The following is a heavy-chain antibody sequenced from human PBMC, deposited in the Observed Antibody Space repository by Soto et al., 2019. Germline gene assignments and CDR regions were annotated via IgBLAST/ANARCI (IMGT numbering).Heavy chain of an antibody. Sequence: GGSLRLSCATSGFTFSSYTMSRVRQAPGKDLEWISSIDTSSSYVYYADLMKGRFTISRDNAKNSLYLQMNSLRAEDTAVYYCARDQVAATGTPLDYWGQGTLVTVSS. J-gene: IGHJ4*02. CDR1: GFTFSSYT. CDR2: IDTSSSYV. CDR3: ARDQVAATGTPLDY. D-gene: IGHD6-13*01. V-gene: IGHV3-21*01.